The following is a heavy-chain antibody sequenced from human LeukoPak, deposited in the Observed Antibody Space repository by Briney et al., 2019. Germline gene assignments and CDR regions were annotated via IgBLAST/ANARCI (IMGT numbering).Heavy chain of an antibody. Sequence: ASVKVSCKASGYTFTSYGISWVRQAPGQGLEWMGWISAYKGNTNYAQKLQGRVTMTTDTSTSTAYMELRSLRSDDTAVYYCARAYGTIFGVVIPENNWFDPWGQGTLVTVSS. CDR2: ISAYKGNT. J-gene: IGHJ5*02. D-gene: IGHD3-3*01. CDR1: GYTFTSYG. V-gene: IGHV1-18*01. CDR3: ARAYGTIFGVVIPENNWFDP.